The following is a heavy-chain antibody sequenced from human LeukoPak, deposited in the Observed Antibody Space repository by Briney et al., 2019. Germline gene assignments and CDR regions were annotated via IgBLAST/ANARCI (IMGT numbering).Heavy chain of an antibody. J-gene: IGHJ5*02. Sequence: WASVKVSCKASGYTFTSYGISWVRQAPGQGLEWMGWISAYNGNTNYAQKLQGRVTMTTDSSTSTAYMELRSLRSDDTAVYYCARGGSSSWPNWFDPWGQGTQVTVSS. V-gene: IGHV1-18*01. CDR3: ARGGSSSWPNWFDP. CDR1: GYTFTSYG. D-gene: IGHD6-13*01. CDR2: ISAYNGNT.